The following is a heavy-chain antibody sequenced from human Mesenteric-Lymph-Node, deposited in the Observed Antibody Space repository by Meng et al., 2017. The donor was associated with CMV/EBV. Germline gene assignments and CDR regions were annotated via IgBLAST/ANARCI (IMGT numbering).Heavy chain of an antibody. CDR2: IQQDGSEK. D-gene: IGHD2/OR15-2a*01. J-gene: IGHJ6*02. V-gene: IGHV3-7*01. CDR3: ARATTFSGMDV. CDR1: GFTFSSYW. Sequence: GESLKISCAASGFTFSSYWMNWVRQAPGKGLEWVANIQQDGSEKYYVDSVKGRFTISRDNAKNTLYLQMNSLRAEDTAVYYCARATTFSGMDVWGQGTTVTVSS.